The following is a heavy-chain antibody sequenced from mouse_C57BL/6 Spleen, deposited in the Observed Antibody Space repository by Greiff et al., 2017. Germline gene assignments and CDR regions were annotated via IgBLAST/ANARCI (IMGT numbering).Heavy chain of an antibody. V-gene: IGHV6-6*01. CDR3: SGGGDGSGGFDV. Sequence: EVKLEESGGGLVRPGGSMKLSCAASGFTFSDAWMDWVRQSPEQGLEWVAEIRNKANNHATYYDESVKGRFTISRDASNSSVYLQMNMLRAEDTGIYCCSGGGDGSGGFDVWGTGTTLTVSS. D-gene: IGHD1-1*01. J-gene: IGHJ1*03. CDR2: IRNKANNHAT. CDR1: GFTFSDAW.